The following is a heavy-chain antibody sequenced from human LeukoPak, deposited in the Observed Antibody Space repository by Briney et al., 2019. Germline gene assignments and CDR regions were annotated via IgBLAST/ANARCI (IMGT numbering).Heavy chain of an antibody. V-gene: IGHV4-59*01. Sequence: SETLSLTFAVSGGPISPYYWSWIRKPPGKGLEWIGYIYYSGGTSYNPSLNSRVTISVDTAKNQFSLSLRSLTAADKAVYYCARDHWVKYCNKWFYYGMDVWGPGTTVTVSS. CDR2: IYYSGGT. CDR1: GGPISPYY. J-gene: IGHJ6*02. D-gene: IGHD1/OR15-1a*01. CDR3: ARDHWVKYCNKWFYYGMDV.